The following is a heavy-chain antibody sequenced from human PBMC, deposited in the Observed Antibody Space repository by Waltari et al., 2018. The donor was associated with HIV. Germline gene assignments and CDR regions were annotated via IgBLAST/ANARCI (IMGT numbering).Heavy chain of an antibody. CDR2: RNPNSGNI. J-gene: IGHJ6*02. V-gene: IGHV1-8*01. Sequence: QVQLVQSGAEVKKPGASVKVSCKASGYTFSSYDINWVRQATGQGLEWMGWRNPNSGNIGYAQKFQGRVTMTTNTSITTAHMELSSLRSEDTAVYYCARGGRTGYYYGMDIWGQGTTVTVSS. CDR1: GYTFSSYD. D-gene: IGHD1-1*01. CDR3: ARGGRTGYYYGMDI.